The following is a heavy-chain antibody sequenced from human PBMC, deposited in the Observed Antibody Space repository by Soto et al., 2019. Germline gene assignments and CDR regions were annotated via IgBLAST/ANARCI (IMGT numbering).Heavy chain of an antibody. J-gene: IGHJ6*02. D-gene: IGHD2-2*01. CDR3: TGLYCSSTSCLYYYYYGMDV. V-gene: IGHV3-15*01. CDR1: GFNFSNAW. CDR2: IKSKTDGGTT. Sequence: GPLRLAYAASGFNFSNAWMSWVRQAPGNGLEWVGRIKSKTDGGTTDYAAPVKGRFTISRDDSKNTLYLQMNSLKTEDTAVYYCTGLYCSSTSCLYYYYYGMDVWGQGTTVTVSS.